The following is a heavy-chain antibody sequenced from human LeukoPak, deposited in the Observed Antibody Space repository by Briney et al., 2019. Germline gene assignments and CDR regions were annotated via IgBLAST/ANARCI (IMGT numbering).Heavy chain of an antibody. CDR2: ISAYSGNT. CDR3: AREARRGSNWYGGNWFDP. D-gene: IGHD6-13*01. Sequence: ASVKVSCKASGYTFTSYGISWVRQAPGQGLEWMGWISAYSGNTNYAQKLQDRVTMTTDTSTSTAYMELRSLRSDDTAVYYCAREARRGSNWYGGNWFDPWGQGTLVTVSS. J-gene: IGHJ5*02. CDR1: GYTFTSYG. V-gene: IGHV1-18*01.